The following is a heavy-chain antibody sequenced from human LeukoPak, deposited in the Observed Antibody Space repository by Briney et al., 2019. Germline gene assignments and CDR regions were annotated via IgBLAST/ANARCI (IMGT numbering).Heavy chain of an antibody. CDR1: GGPISSGDYY. D-gene: IGHD1-26*01. CDR2: INYRGTT. CDR3: ARVSRDSGNYYTFLDY. Sequence: SETLSLTCTVSGGPISSGDYYWGWIRQPPGMGPEWIGSINYRGTTYYNPSLQSRVAISVDTSKNQFSLQLTSVTAADTAVYYCARVSRDSGNYYTFLDYWGQGTLVTVSS. J-gene: IGHJ4*02. V-gene: IGHV4-39*07.